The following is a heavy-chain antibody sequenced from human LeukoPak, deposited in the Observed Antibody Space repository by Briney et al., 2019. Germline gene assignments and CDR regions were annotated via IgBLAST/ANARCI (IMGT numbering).Heavy chain of an antibody. V-gene: IGHV3-30*18. D-gene: IGHD4-17*01. CDR2: ISYDGSNE. CDR1: GFTFSRYG. CDR3: AKGLDTVTTRDAFDV. Sequence: GRSLRLSCAASGFTFSRYGMHWVRQAPGKGLEWVSVISYDGSNEHYADSVKGRFTISRDNSNNTLSLQMNSLRAEDTAFYYCAKGLDTVTTRDAFDVWGQGTMVTVYS. J-gene: IGHJ3*01.